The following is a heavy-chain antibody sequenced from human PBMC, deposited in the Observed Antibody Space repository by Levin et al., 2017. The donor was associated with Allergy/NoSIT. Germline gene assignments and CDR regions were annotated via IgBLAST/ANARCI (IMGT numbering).Heavy chain of an antibody. D-gene: IGHD3-16*01. Sequence: GGSLRLSCAASGFTFSSYSMNWVRQAPGKGLEWVSSISSSSSYIYYADSVKGRFTISRDNAKNSLYLQMNSLRAEDTAVYYCASRYYAVTDYGMDVWGQGTTVTVSS. V-gene: IGHV3-21*01. CDR1: GFTFSSYS. J-gene: IGHJ6*02. CDR3: ASRYYAVTDYGMDV. CDR2: ISSSSSYI.